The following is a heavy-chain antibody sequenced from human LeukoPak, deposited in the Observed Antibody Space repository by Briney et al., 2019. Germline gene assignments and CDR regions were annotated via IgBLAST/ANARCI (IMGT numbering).Heavy chain of an antibody. V-gene: IGHV1-2*02. J-gene: IGHJ4*02. CDR2: INPNSGGT. CDR1: GYTFTIYD. D-gene: IGHD3-9*01. Sequence: ASVKVSCKASGYTFTIYDINWVRQAPGQGLEWMGWINPNSGGTNYAQKFQSRVTMTRDTSVSTAYMELSRLRSDDTAVYYCARSALLRYFDLDYWGQGTLVTVSS. CDR3: ARSALLRYFDLDY.